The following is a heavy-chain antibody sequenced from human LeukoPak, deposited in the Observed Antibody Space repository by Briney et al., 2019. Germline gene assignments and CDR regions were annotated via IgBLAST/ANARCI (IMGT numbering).Heavy chain of an antibody. CDR3: ARDYYGSGRLDY. CDR1: GFTVSINY. V-gene: IGHV3-53*01. J-gene: IGHJ4*02. Sequence: GGSLRLSCAASGFTVSINYVSWVRQAPGKGLEWLSVFYSGGNTYHADSVKGRFTISRDNSKNTLYLQMSSLRAEDTAVYYCARDYYGSGRLDYWGQGTLVTVSS. D-gene: IGHD3-10*01. CDR2: FYSGGNT.